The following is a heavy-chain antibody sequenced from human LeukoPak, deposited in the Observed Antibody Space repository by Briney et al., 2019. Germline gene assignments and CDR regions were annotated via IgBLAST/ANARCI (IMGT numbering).Heavy chain of an antibody. J-gene: IGHJ4*02. D-gene: IGHD5-12*01. CDR1: GYTLTELS. Sequence: ASVKVSCKVSGYTLTELSMHWVRQAPGKGLEGMGGFDPEDGETIYAQKFQGRVTMTEDTSTDTAYMELSSLRSEDTAVYYCATKPLRYSGYDYRDYWGQGTLVTVSS. V-gene: IGHV1-24*01. CDR3: ATKPLRYSGYDYRDY. CDR2: FDPEDGET.